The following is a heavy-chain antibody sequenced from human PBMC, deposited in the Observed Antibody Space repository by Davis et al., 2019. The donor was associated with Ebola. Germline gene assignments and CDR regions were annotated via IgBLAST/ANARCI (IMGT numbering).Heavy chain of an antibody. V-gene: IGHV1-2*02. CDR3: ATYCSGGSCDYYYGMDV. D-gene: IGHD2-15*01. Sequence: ASVKVSCKASGYTFTSYYIHWVRQAPGQGLEWMGIINPNSGGTNYAQKFQGRVTMTRDTSISTAYMELSRLRSDDTAVYYCATYCSGGSCDYYYGMDVWGQGTTVTVSS. CDR2: INPNSGGT. J-gene: IGHJ6*02. CDR1: GYTFTSYY.